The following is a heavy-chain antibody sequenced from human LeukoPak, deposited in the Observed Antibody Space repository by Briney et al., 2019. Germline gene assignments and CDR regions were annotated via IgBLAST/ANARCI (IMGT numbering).Heavy chain of an antibody. CDR2: ISSSSSYI. CDR1: GFTFSTYS. V-gene: IGHV3-21*01. CDR3: ARDGGNYYNYYFDY. Sequence: GGSLRLSCAASGFTFSTYSMNWVRQAPGKGLEWVSSISSSSSYIYYADSVKGRFTISRDNAKISLYLQMNSLRAEDTAVHYCARDGGNYYNYYFDYWGQGTLVTVSS. J-gene: IGHJ4*02. D-gene: IGHD1-26*01.